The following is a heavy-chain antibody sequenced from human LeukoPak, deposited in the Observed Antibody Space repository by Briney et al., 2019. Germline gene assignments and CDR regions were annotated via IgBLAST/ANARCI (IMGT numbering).Heavy chain of an antibody. Sequence: PSETLSLTCAVYGGSFSGYYWSWIRQPPGKGLEWIGEINHSGSTNYNPSLESRVTISVDTSKNQFSLKLSSVTAADTAVYYCAREAPISDSGNYYKSLGYWGQGTLVTVSS. D-gene: IGHD3-10*01. CDR3: AREAPISDSGNYYKSLGY. J-gene: IGHJ4*02. V-gene: IGHV4-34*01. CDR1: GGSFSGYY. CDR2: INHSGST.